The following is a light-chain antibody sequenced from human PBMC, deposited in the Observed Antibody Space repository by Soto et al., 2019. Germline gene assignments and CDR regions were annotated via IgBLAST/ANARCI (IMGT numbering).Light chain of an antibody. CDR3: QTWATGIRV. CDR2: VNSDGSH. CDR1: SAHSSYP. Sequence: QLVLTQLPSASASLGASVKLTCTLTSAHSSYPIAWHQQQPEKGPRYLMKVNSDGSHNKGDGIPDRFSGSSSGAERYLTISSLQSEDEADYYCQTWATGIRVFGGGTQLTVL. V-gene: IGLV4-69*01. J-gene: IGLJ3*02.